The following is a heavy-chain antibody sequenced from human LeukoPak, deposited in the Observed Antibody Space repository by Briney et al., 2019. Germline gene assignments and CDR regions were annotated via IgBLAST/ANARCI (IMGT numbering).Heavy chain of an antibody. V-gene: IGHV1-2*02. J-gene: IGHJ5*02. Sequence: ASVRVSCKSSGYKFTAYYIHWIRQAPGQGLEWMGWVNPDSGDTNCTQKYEGRLTLTRDTSVTTVYMELSSLTSDDTAVYYCARVWDASGWSNWFDPWGQGTLVTVSS. D-gene: IGHD6-19*01. CDR2: VNPDSGDT. CDR1: GYKFTAYY. CDR3: ARVWDASGWSNWFDP.